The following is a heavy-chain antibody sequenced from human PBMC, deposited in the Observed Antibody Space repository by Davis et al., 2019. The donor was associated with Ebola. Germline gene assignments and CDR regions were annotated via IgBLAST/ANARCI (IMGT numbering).Heavy chain of an antibody. Sequence: ASVKVSCKASGYTFTSYGITWVRQAPGQGLEWMGWISTYNGNTNYAQKFQGRVTITADESTSTAYMELSSLRSEDTAVYYCARGFYGDYVFDYWGQGTLVTVSS. CDR1: GYTFTSYG. D-gene: IGHD4-17*01. V-gene: IGHV1-18*01. CDR2: ISTYNGNT. J-gene: IGHJ4*02. CDR3: ARGFYGDYVFDY.